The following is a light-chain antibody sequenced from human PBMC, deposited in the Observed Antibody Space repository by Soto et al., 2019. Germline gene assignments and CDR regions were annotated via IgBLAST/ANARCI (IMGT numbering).Light chain of an antibody. CDR1: ELEDKY. CDR2: RDT. V-gene: IGLV3-1*01. CDR3: QVWDTYTVI. Sequence: SYELTQPPSVSVFPGQTATIPCSGVELEDKYVCWYQQKPGQSPILVIYRDTKRPSGIPERFSGSNSGNTATLTISGTQAMDEAHYYCQVWDTYTVIFGGGTKLTVL. J-gene: IGLJ2*01.